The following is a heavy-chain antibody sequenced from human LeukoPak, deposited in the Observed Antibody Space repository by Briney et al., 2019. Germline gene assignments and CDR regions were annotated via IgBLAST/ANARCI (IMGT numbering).Heavy chain of an antibody. D-gene: IGHD3-10*01. CDR1: GFTFSRYD. CDR2: VTSSGETT. J-gene: IGHJ4*02. V-gene: IGHV3-64*01. CDR3: AGGSGTYSPDY. Sequence: GGSLRLSCAASGFTFSRYDMHWVRQAPGKGLEYVSGVTSSGETTFYAKSVKGRFTVSRDNSKNTLYLQMGSLRVEDMAVYYCAGGSGTYSPDYWGQGTLVTVSS.